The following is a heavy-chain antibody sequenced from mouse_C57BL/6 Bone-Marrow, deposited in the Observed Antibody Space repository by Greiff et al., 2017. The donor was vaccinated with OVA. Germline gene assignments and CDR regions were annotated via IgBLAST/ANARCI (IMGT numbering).Heavy chain of an antibody. Sequence: QVQLQQPGAELVMPGASVKLSCKASGYTFTSYWMHWVKQRPGQGLEWIGEIDPSDSYTNYNQKFKGKSTLTVDKSSSTAYMQLSSLTSEDSAVYYWARDPSVVYDYDEWYFDVWGTGTTVTVSS. J-gene: IGHJ1*03. D-gene: IGHD2-4*01. V-gene: IGHV1-69*01. CDR2: IDPSDSYT. CDR1: GYTFTSYW. CDR3: ARDPSVVYDYDEWYFDV.